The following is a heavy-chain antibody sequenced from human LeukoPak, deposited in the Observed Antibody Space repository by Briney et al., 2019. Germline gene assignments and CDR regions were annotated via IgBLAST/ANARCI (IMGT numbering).Heavy chain of an antibody. CDR3: ARHRAGSYTFDY. J-gene: IGHJ4*02. CDR1: GGSISSYY. CDR2: IYYSGST. V-gene: IGHV4-59*08. Sequence: SETLSLTCTVSGGSISSYYWSWIRQPPGKGLEWIGYIYYSGSTNYNPSLKSRVTISEDTSKNQFSLKLSSVTAADTAVYYCARHRAGSYTFDYWGQGTLVTVSS. D-gene: IGHD1-26*01.